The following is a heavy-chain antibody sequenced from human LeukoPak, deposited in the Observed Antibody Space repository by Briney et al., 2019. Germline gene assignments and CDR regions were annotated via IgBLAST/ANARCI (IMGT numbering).Heavy chain of an antibody. CDR2: LYSDGNT. J-gene: IGHJ4*02. V-gene: IGHV3-53*01. D-gene: IGHD1-14*01. CDR3: ARGVEPLAANTLAY. CDR1: GFTVITND. Sequence: PGGSLRLSCAASGFTVITNDMTWVRQAPGKGREWVSVLYSDGNTKYADSVRGRFTISRDNSKNTLYLEMNSLSPDDTAVYYCARGVEPLAANTLAYWGQGTLVTVSS.